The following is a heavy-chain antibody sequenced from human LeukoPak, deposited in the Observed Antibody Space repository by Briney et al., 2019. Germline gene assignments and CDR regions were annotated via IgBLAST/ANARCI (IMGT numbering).Heavy chain of an antibody. CDR3: ARNYDSSGQLDS. J-gene: IGHJ4*02. CDR1: GYTFTGYY. D-gene: IGHD3-22*01. V-gene: IGHV1-2*02. CDR2: INPNSGGT. Sequence: ASVKVSCKASGYTFTGYYMQWVRQAPGQGLEWMGYINPNSGGTNYAQKFQGRVTMTRDTSISTTYMELNRLTSDDTAVYFCARNYDSSGQLDSWGQGTLVSVSP.